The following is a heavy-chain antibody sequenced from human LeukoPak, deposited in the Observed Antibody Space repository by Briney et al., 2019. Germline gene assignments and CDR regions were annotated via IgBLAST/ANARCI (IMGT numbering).Heavy chain of an antibody. Sequence: GGSLRLSCAASGFTFSTYEMTWVRQSPGKGLEWVSYISSSGSTIYYADSVKGRFTISRDNAKNSLYLQMNSLRAEDTAVYYCARDASVDYTQYYFDYWGQGTLVTVSS. CDR1: GFTFSTYE. CDR2: ISSSGSTI. CDR3: ARDASVDYTQYYFDY. V-gene: IGHV3-48*03. D-gene: IGHD4-11*01. J-gene: IGHJ4*02.